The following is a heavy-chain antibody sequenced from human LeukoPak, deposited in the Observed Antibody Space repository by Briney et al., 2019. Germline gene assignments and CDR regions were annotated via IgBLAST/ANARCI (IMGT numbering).Heavy chain of an antibody. CDR3: AKPPKPVSAALYFAS. J-gene: IGHJ4*02. CDR1: GFTFSSYA. V-gene: IGHV3-23*01. D-gene: IGHD2-15*01. CDR2: ISGSDGST. Sequence: GGSLRLSCAASGFTFSSYAMSWVRQAPGKGLEWVSGISGSDGSTNYADSVKGRFTISRENSKNTLSLQMNSLRAEDTAVYYFAKPPKPVSAALYFASWGQGALVTVSS.